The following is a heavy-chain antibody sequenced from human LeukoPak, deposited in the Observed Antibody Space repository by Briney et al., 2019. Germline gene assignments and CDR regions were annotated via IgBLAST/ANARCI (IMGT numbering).Heavy chain of an antibody. V-gene: IGHV4-30-4*08. CDR1: GGSISSGGYY. J-gene: IGHJ4*02. CDR2: IYYSGST. CDR3: ASNRVGSFDY. Sequence: SETLSLTCTVSGGSISSGGYYWSWIRQHPGKGLEWIGYIYYSGSTYYNPSLKSRVTISVDTSKNQFSLKLSSVTAADTAVYYCASNRVGSFDYWGQGTLVTVSS. D-gene: IGHD1-26*01.